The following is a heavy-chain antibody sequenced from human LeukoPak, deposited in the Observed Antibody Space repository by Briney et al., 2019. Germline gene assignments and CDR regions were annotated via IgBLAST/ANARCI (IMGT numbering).Heavy chain of an antibody. J-gene: IGHJ4*02. CDR2: IKQDGSDK. D-gene: IGHD2-2*01. V-gene: IGHV3-7*01. Sequence: GGSLRLSCAASGFTFSTYWMSWVRQAPGKGLEWVANIKQDGSDKYYVDSVKGRFTISRDNAKNSLFLQMNSLRGEDTAVYYCARVRCSSNSCFPDYWGQGTLVTVSS. CDR3: ARVRCSSNSCFPDY. CDR1: GFTFSTYW.